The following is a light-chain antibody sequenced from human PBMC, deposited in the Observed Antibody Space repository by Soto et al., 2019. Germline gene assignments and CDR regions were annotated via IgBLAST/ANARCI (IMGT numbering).Light chain of an antibody. Sequence: QSDGTQPPSVSWSPGPSITISGTVTSSDVGAYRYVSWYQQHPGKAPKLTIYEVSNRPSGVSNRFSGSKSGNTASLTVSEPQAEDEADYYCSSYTTTNTLVFGTGTKVTVL. V-gene: IGLV2-14*01. CDR3: SSYTTTNTLV. CDR1: SSDVGAYRY. CDR2: EVS. J-gene: IGLJ1*01.